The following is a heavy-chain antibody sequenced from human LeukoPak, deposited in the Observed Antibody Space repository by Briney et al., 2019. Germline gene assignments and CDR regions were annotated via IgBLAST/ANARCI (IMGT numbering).Heavy chain of an antibody. V-gene: IGHV3-7*01. Sequence: GGSLRLSCAASRFTFSNSWMAWVRQVPGEGLEWLGNINPDGSVKNYVGSVKGRFTFSRDNAKNSLFLEMSSLRVEDTAVYYCARDSVCNTFDIWGQGTMLTVSS. CDR1: RFTFSNSW. J-gene: IGHJ3*02. CDR2: INPDGSVK. CDR3: ARDSVCNTFDI. D-gene: IGHD2-8*01.